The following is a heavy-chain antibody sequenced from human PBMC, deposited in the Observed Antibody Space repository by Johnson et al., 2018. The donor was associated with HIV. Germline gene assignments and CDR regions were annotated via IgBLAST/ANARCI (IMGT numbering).Heavy chain of an antibody. V-gene: IGHV3-9*01. Sequence: VQLVESGGGLVQPGGSLRLSCAASGFTFSNYDMHWVRQGSGKGLEWVSGISWNSGSIGYADSVKGRFTISRDNAKNSLYLQMNSLRAEDTALYYCAKVHSSGAFDIWGQGTMVTVSS. CDR2: ISWNSGSI. CDR3: AKVHSSGAFDI. J-gene: IGHJ3*02. D-gene: IGHD6-19*01. CDR1: GFTFSNYD.